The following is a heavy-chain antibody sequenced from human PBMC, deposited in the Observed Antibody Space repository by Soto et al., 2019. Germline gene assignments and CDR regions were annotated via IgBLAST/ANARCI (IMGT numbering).Heavy chain of an antibody. CDR2: ISAYDGKT. D-gene: IGHD3-3*01. Sequence: WASVKVSCKTSGYTFNTYGINWVRQAPGQGLELMGWISAYDGKTTYAEKFQGRVTLTTDTPTGTAYMELRSLRSDDTAIYYCARDPHEFWTSYWFDPWGQGTPVTVSS. V-gene: IGHV1-18*01. CDR3: ARDPHEFWTSYWFDP. CDR1: GYTFNTYG. J-gene: IGHJ5*02.